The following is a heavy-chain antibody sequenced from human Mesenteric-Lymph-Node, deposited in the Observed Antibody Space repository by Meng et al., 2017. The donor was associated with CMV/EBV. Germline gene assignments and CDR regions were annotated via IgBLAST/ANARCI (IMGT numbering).Heavy chain of an antibody. CDR1: GFTFSSYS. CDR3: AKDLWGTYTSGWGNIDY. J-gene: IGHJ4*02. V-gene: IGHV3-23*01. D-gene: IGHD6-19*01. Sequence: GGSLRLSCAVSGFTFSSYSMSWIRQAPGKGLQWVSSISGSSTVTYYADSVKGRFTISRDNSNNTLHLQMNSLRAEDTAVYYCAKDLWGTYTSGWGNIDYWGQGTLVTVSS. CDR2: ISGSSTVT.